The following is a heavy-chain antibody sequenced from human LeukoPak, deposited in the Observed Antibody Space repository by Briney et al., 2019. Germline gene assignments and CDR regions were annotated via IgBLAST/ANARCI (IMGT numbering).Heavy chain of an antibody. Sequence: GGSLRLTCAASGFTFSSSSISWVRQAPGKGLEWVSAITDSVGSTHYADSVKVRFTISSDNSKNTVYLQMNSLRPEDMAVYYCAKEIFSGLLYIDYWGQGTLVTVSS. D-gene: IGHD5-12*01. CDR3: AKEIFSGLLYIDY. J-gene: IGHJ4*02. CDR1: GFTFSSSS. CDR2: ITDSVGST. V-gene: IGHV3-23*01.